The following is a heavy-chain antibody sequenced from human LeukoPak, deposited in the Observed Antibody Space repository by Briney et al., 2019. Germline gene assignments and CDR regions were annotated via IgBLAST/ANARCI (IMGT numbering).Heavy chain of an antibody. CDR2: IYYSGST. CDR1: GASISSYY. Sequence: PSETLSLTCGVSGASISSYYWSWIRQPPGKGLEWIGYIYYSGSTDYNPSLKSRVTISADTSKNQFSLKLSSVTAADTAVFYCARHHDSTGFYYDSWGQGTLVTVSS. D-gene: IGHD3-22*01. V-gene: IGHV4-59*01. CDR3: ARHHDSTGFYYDS. J-gene: IGHJ5*01.